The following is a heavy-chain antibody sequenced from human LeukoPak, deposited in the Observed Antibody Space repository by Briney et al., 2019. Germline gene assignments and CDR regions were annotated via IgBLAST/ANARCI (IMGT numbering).Heavy chain of an antibody. D-gene: IGHD5-18*01. V-gene: IGHV3-30*04. Sequence: GGSLRLSCAASGFIFSSYAMHWVRQAPGKGLEWVAVISYEVSNNYYADSVKGRFTISRDNSKNTLYLQMNSLRAEDTAVYYCASTGYSYGPPYDGFDIWGQGTMVTVSS. CDR2: ISYEVSNN. J-gene: IGHJ3*02. CDR3: ASTGYSYGPPYDGFDI. CDR1: GFIFSSYA.